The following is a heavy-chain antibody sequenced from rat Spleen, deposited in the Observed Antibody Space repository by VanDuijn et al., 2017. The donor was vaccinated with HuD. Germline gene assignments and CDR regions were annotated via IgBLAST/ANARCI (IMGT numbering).Heavy chain of an antibody. CDR2: IRSGGNT. CDR1: GFSLTSYY. CDR3: ARAPGNGYVMDA. D-gene: IGHD5-1*01. J-gene: IGHJ4*01. V-gene: IGHV2-65*01. Sequence: QVQLKETGPGLVQPTQTLSITCTVSGFSLTSYYMQWVRQTPEKGLEWMGFIRSGGNTEYNSALKSRLSISRDTSKNHIFLKMNSLQSEDTATYHCARAPGNGYVMDAWGQGASVTVSS.